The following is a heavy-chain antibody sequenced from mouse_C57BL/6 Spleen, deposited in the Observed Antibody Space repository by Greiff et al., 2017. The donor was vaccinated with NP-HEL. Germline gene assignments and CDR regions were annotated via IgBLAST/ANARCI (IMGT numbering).Heavy chain of an antibody. CDR2: ISNGGGSP. CDR1: GFTFSDYY. Sequence: EVMLVESGGGLVQPGGSLKLSCAASGFTFSDYYMYWVRQTPEKRLEWVAYISNGGGSPYYPDTVKGRFTLSRDNAKNTLYLQMSRLKSEDTAMYYCARGEGYLDYWGQGTTLTVSS. J-gene: IGHJ2*01. V-gene: IGHV5-12*01. CDR3: ARGEGYLDY. D-gene: IGHD2-13*01.